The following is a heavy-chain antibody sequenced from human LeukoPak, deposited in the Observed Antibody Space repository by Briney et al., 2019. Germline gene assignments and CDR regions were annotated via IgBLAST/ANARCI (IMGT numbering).Heavy chain of an antibody. V-gene: IGHV2-5*02. CDR3: ALTRAHSGSSIFDY. CDR1: GFSLSTSGVG. CDR2: IYWDDDK. D-gene: IGHD1-26*01. J-gene: IGHJ4*02. Sequence: SGPTLVKPTQTLTLTCTFSGFSLSTSGVGVGWIRQPPGKALEWLALIYWDDDKRYSPSLKSRLTITKDTSKNQVVLTVTNMDPVDTATYYCALTRAHSGSSIFDYWGQGTLVTVSS.